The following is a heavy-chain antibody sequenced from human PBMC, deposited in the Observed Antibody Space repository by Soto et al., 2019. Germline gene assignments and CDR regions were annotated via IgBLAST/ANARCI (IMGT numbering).Heavy chain of an antibody. J-gene: IGHJ4*02. V-gene: IGHV3-30*18. CDR2: ISYDGSNK. CDR3: AKGWGDNIAARPDFSDETGFDY. CDR1: GFTFSSYG. Sequence: GGSLRLSCAASGFTFSSYGMHWVRQAPGKGLEWVAVISYDGSNKYYADSVKGRFTISRDNSKNTLYLQMNSLRAEDTAVYYCAKGWGDNIAARPDFSDETGFDYWGQGTLVTVSS. D-gene: IGHD6-6*01.